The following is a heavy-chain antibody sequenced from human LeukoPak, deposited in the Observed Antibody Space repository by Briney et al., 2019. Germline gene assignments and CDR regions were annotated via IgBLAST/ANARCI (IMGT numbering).Heavy chain of an antibody. CDR1: GFTFSNYG. CDR2: IRYDGSNK. V-gene: IGHV3-30*02. Sequence: GGSLRLSCAASGFTFSNYGMHWVRQAPGKGLEGVAFIRYDGSNKDYADSVKGRFTISRDNSKNTLYLQMSSLRAEDTAVYYCAKDGYNYSDYWGQGTLVTASS. J-gene: IGHJ4*02. CDR3: AKDGYNYSDY. D-gene: IGHD5-24*01.